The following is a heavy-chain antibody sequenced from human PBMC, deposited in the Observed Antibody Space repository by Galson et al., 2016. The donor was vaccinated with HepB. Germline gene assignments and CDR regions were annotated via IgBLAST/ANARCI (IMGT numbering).Heavy chain of an antibody. Sequence: SLRLSCATSRFTLTTYAIHWVRQAPGKGLEWLAVIWFDGINKFYADSVKGRFTISRDDSKNTVYLQMNSLRAEDTAVYYCASSPPPATPTAGSLDIWGQGTVLTVSS. J-gene: IGHJ3*02. CDR1: RFTLTTYA. V-gene: IGHV3-33*01. CDR3: ASSPPPATPTAGSLDI. CDR2: IWFDGINK.